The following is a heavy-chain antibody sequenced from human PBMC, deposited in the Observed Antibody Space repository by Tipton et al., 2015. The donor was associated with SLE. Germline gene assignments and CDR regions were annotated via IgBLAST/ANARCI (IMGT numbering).Heavy chain of an antibody. D-gene: IGHD3-16*02. J-gene: IGHJ4*02. Sequence: SLRLSCTASGFIFSIYSMNWVRQAPGKGLEWVSSISTTSSRIYYADSVKGRFTISRDNAKNSLYLQMNSLRAEDTAVYYCARDAVITFGGVIGDWGQGTLVTVSS. CDR2: ISTTSSRI. CDR3: ARDAVITFGGVIGD. CDR1: GFIFSIYS. V-gene: IGHV3-21*04.